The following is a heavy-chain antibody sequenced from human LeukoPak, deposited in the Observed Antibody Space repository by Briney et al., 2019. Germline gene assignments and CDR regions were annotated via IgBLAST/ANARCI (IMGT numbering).Heavy chain of an antibody. CDR3: ARQYSGSYGFDY. Sequence: GESLKISCKGSGYSFTTYWIAWARQMPGKGLEWMGVIYPGDSDTRYSPSFQGQVTISADKSISTAYLQWSSLKASDTAIYYCARQYSGSYGFDYWGQGALVTVSS. CDR1: GYSFTTYW. CDR2: IYPGDSDT. D-gene: IGHD1-26*01. J-gene: IGHJ4*02. V-gene: IGHV5-51*01.